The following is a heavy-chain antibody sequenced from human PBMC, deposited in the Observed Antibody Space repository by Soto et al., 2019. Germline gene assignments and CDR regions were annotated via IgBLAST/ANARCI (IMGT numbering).Heavy chain of an antibody. Sequence: QVQLVQSGAEVRKPGSSVKVSCKASGGTFTTYDISWVRQAPGQGLEWMGGIIPLFDATKYAQKFPGRVTITADKSTGTAYMALSSLRSEDTAMYYCARDRSSSWYNGTFYFDSWGQGTLVTVSS. V-gene: IGHV1-69*06. J-gene: IGHJ4*02. CDR2: IIPLFDAT. CDR3: ARDRSSSWYNGTFYFDS. D-gene: IGHD6-19*01. CDR1: GGTFTTYD.